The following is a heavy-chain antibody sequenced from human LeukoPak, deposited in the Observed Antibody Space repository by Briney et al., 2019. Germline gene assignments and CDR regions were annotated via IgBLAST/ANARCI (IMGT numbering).Heavy chain of an antibody. D-gene: IGHD5-24*01. CDR3: ARVRGGTYNHFFDY. Sequence: SETLSLTCTVSGGSISRYYWSWIRQPAGKGLEGIGHIYYSGSTNYNPSLKTRLTISVDTSKNRISLKVNSVTAADTALYYCARVRGGTYNHFFDYWGQGTLVTVSS. CDR2: IYYSGST. V-gene: IGHV4-59*01. J-gene: IGHJ4*02. CDR1: GGSISRYY.